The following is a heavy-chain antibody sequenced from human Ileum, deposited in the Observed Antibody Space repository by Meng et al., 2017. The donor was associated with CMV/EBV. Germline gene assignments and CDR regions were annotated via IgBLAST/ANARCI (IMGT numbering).Heavy chain of an antibody. D-gene: IGHD2-15*01. CDR2: GYWADDK. V-gene: IGHV2-5*02. CDR3: GHRRPGGSGTCYGFDH. J-gene: IGHJ4*02. CDR1: GFSPNTNGLG. Sequence: QITLKESGPTVVKPTQTLTLTCTFSGFSPNTNGLGVGWGRQAPGKGLEWLGLGYWADDKRFNPSLRERLTITKDTTNNPEVLTMSNMDPMDAATYFCGHRRPGGSGTCYGFDHWGQGTLVTVSS.